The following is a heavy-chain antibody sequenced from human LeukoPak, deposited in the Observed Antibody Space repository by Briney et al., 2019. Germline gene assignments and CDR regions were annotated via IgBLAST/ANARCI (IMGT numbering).Heavy chain of an antibody. CDR3: AREDGTRFDY. D-gene: IGHD2-2*01. CDR2: IYYSGST. CDR1: GGSVRSGSYY. J-gene: IGHJ4*02. V-gene: IGHV4-61*01. Sequence: PSETLSLTCTVSGGSVRSGSYYWSWIRQPPGKGLEWIGYIYYSGSTNYNPSLKSRVTISVDTSKNQFSLKLSSVTAADTAVYYCAREDGTRFDYWGQGTLVTVSS.